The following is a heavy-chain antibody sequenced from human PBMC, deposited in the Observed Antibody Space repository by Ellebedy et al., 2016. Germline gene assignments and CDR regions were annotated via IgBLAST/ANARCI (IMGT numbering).Heavy chain of an antibody. CDR1: GFNLNNYA. D-gene: IGHD6-13*01. CDR2: ITGDTGTT. V-gene: IGHV3-23*01. Sequence: GESLKISCAASGFNLNNYAMTWIRQAAGEGLEWVSAITGDTGTTYYADSVKGRFTIFRDNSKNTLYLQMNSLRVEDTAVYYCAGDSRGITAAGTSLHYWGQGTLVTVSS. J-gene: IGHJ4*02. CDR3: AGDSRGITAAGTSLHY.